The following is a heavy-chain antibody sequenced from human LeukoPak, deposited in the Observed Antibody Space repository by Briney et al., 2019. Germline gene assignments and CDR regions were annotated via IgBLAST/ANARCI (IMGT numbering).Heavy chain of an antibody. CDR2: INPNSGGT. Sequence: ASVKVSCKASGYTFTSYGISWVRQAPGQGLEWMGQINPNSGGTNYVQKFQGRVTMTRDTSFTTAYMELSELRSDDTAVYYCARVRIGVAGNTFDMWGQGTMVTVS. V-gene: IGHV1-2*06. CDR3: ARVRIGVAGNTFDM. J-gene: IGHJ3*02. D-gene: IGHD6-19*01. CDR1: GYTFTSYG.